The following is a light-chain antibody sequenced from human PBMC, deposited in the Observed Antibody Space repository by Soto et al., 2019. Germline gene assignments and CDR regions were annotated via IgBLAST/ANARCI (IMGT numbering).Light chain of an antibody. CDR3: QQSYRTPLT. V-gene: IGKV1-39*01. J-gene: IGKJ4*01. CDR1: QSISSY. CDR2: AAS. Sequence: DIQMTQSPSSLSASVGDRVTITCRASQSISSYLNWYQQKPGKAPKLLIYAASSLQSGVPSRFSGSGSGTDFTLTISSLQPEDFITYYCQQSYRTPLTFGGGTKVEIK.